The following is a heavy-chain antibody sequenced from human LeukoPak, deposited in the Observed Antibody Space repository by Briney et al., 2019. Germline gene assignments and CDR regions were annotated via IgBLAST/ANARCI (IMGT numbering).Heavy chain of an antibody. V-gene: IGHV1-2*02. CDR2: INPNSGGT. J-gene: IGHJ6*02. Sequence: GASVKVSCKASGYTFTGYYMNWVRQAPGQGLEWMGWINPNSGGTNYAQKFQGRVTMTRDTSISTAYMELSRLRSDDTAVYYCARALHYDFWSGYSLYGMDVWGQGTTVTVSS. CDR1: GYTFTGYY. CDR3: ARALHYDFWSGYSLYGMDV. D-gene: IGHD3-3*01.